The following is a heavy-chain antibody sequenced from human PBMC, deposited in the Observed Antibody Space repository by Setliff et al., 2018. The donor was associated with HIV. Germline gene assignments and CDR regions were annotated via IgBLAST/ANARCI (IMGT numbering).Heavy chain of an antibody. D-gene: IGHD5-12*01. Sequence: PSETLSLTCSVSGVSISSYYWSWIRHSPGKGLEWIGIIFPGGATNYNPSLTSRVTTSVDTSKNHLFLKLTSVTTADTAVYFCAKSSPSIGYITDCWGQGAPVTVSS. CDR3: AKSSPSIGYITDC. J-gene: IGHJ4*02. CDR2: IFPGGAT. V-gene: IGHV4-59*01. CDR1: GVSISSYY.